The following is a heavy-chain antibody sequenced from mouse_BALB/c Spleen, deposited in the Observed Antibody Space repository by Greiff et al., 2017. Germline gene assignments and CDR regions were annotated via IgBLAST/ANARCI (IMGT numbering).Heavy chain of an antibody. V-gene: IGHV1S81*02. J-gene: IGHJ2*01. CDR2: INPSNGRT. CDR1: GYTFTSYW. Sequence: QVQLQQPGAELVKPGASVKLSCKASGYTFTSYWMHWVKQRPGQGLEWIGEINPSNGRTNYNEKFKSKATLTVDKSSSTAYMQLSSLTSEDSAVYYCARALYGSPYYFDYWGQGTTLTVSS. D-gene: IGHD1-1*01. CDR3: ARALYGSPYYFDY.